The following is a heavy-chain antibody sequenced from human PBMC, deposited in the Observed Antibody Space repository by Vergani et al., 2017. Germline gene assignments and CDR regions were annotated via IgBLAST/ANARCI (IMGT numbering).Heavy chain of an antibody. Sequence: QVQLVQSGAEVKKPGASVKVSCKASGYTFTSYGISWVRQAPGQGLEWMGWISAYNGNTNYAQKLQGRVTMTTDTSKNQFSLKLSSVTAADTAVYYCAREVEYGDYGFGYWGQGTLVTVSS. D-gene: IGHD4-17*01. CDR2: ISAYNGNT. CDR3: AREVEYGDYGFGY. V-gene: IGHV1-18*04. CDR1: GYTFTSYG. J-gene: IGHJ4*02.